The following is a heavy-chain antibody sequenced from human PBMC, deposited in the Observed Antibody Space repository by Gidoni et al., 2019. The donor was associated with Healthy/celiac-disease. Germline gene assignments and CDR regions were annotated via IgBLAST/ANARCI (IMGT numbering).Heavy chain of an antibody. Sequence: QVQLVESGGGVVQPGRSLRLSCAASGFTFSSYGMHWVRQAPGKGLEWVAVISYDGSNKYYADSVKGRFTISRDNSKNTLYLQMNSLRAEDTAVYYCAKDGPDRSYYGNWFDPWGQGTLVTVSS. J-gene: IGHJ5*02. CDR1: GFTFSSYG. CDR2: ISYDGSNK. CDR3: AKDGPDRSYYGNWFDP. D-gene: IGHD1-26*01. V-gene: IGHV3-30*18.